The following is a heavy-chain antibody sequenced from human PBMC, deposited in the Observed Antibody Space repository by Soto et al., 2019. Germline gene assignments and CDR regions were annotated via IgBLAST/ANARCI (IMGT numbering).Heavy chain of an antibody. J-gene: IGHJ3*02. V-gene: IGHV3-53*01. CDR1: GFTVSSNY. CDR3: AREGGLVPDAFDI. Sequence: GESLKISCAASGFTVSSNYMSWVRQAPGKGLEWVSVIYSGGSTYYADSVKGRFTISRDNSKNTLYLQMNSLRAEDTAVYYCAREGGLVPDAFDIWGQGTMVTVSS. CDR2: IYSGGST. D-gene: IGHD2-2*01.